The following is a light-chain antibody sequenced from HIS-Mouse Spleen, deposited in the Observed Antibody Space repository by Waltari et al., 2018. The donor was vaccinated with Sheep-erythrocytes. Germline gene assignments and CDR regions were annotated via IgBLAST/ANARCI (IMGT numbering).Light chain of an antibody. V-gene: IGLV2-23*01. CDR1: GVVVGSFNL. CDR2: EGS. CDR3: CSYAGSSTPWV. Sequence: QSSRTTPAPVCGVPGRAMTIPCTGTGVVVGSFNLVSWYQHHTGKAPNLMIYEGSKRPSGVSNRFSGSKSGNTASLTISGLQAEDEADYYCCSYAGSSTPWVFGGGTKLTVL. J-gene: IGLJ3*02.